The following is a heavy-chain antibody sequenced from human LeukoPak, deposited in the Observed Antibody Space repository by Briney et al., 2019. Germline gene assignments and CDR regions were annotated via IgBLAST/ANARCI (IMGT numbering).Heavy chain of an antibody. CDR1: GSTFRSYS. Sequence: GGSLRLSCAASGSTFRSYSMNWVRQAPGKGLEWVSSISSSSSYIYYADSVKGRFTISRDNAKNSLYLQMNSLRADDTAVYYCARFAAGGSYYYYMDVWGKGTTVTVSS. V-gene: IGHV3-21*01. CDR3: ARFAAGGSYYYYMDV. J-gene: IGHJ6*03. CDR2: ISSSSSYI. D-gene: IGHD6-25*01.